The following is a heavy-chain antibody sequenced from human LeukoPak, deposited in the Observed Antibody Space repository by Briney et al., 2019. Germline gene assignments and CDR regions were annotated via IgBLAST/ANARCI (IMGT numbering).Heavy chain of an antibody. CDR3: AKAYTIFGVVIFQYHYMDV. CDR1: GFTFSSFG. CDR2: ISYDGSNK. J-gene: IGHJ6*03. D-gene: IGHD3-3*01. V-gene: IGHV3-30*18. Sequence: GGSLRLSCVASGFTFSSFGMHWVRQAPGKGLEWVAVISYDGSNKYYADSVKGRFTISRDNSKNTLYLQMNSLRGEDTAVYYCAKAYTIFGVVIFQYHYMDVWGKGTTVTVSS.